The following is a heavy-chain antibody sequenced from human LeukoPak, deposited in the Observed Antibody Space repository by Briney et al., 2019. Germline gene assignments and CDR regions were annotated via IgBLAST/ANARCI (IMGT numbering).Heavy chain of an antibody. V-gene: IGHV3-23*01. Sequence: GGSLRLSCAASGFIFSSNAMSWVRQAPGKGLEWVSAISGSGGSTYYADSVKGRFTISRDNAKNSLYLQMNSLRAEDTAVYYCARDPWYCTNGVCYFRPYYFDYWGQGTLVTVSS. CDR2: ISGSGGST. CDR1: GFIFSSNA. D-gene: IGHD2-8*01. CDR3: ARDPWYCTNGVCYFRPYYFDY. J-gene: IGHJ4*02.